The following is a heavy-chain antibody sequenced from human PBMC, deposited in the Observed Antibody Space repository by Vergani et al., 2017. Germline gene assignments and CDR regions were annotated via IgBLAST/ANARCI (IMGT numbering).Heavy chain of an antibody. V-gene: IGHV3-7*01. J-gene: IGHJ3*01. CDR1: GSTFNSYS. CDR2: IWESGSDK. Sequence: VQLVESGGALVQPGGSLRLSCAASGSTFNSYSMGWVRQAPGKGLAWVANIWESGSDKFYVDSVRGRFTISRDNAKKSLYLQMNYLRVDDTAVYYCAREYSSTSGRAFDFWGQGTKVTVSS. CDR3: AREYSSTSGRAFDF. D-gene: IGHD2-2*01.